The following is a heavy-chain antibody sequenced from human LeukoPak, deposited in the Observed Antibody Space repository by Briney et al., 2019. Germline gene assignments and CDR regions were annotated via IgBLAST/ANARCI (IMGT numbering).Heavy chain of an antibody. Sequence: SETLSLTCTVSGGSISGSSSYWGWIRQPPGKGLDYIGSIHYTGTTYYNPSLKSRVTLSVDTSQNQYSLKLTSVTAADTAVYYCARGSPYASWGQGTLVTVSS. J-gene: IGHJ5*02. V-gene: IGHV4-39*01. CDR2: IHYTGTT. CDR3: ARGSPYAS. CDR1: GGSISGSSSY. D-gene: IGHD1-26*01.